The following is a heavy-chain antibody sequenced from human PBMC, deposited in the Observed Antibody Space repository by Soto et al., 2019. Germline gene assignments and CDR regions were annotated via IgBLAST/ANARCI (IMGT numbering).Heavy chain of an antibody. V-gene: IGHV1-18*01. CDR2: ISANNGNT. CDR3: AGGTGYLFERYYYYGMDV. CDR1: GYTFTSYG. Sequence: ASVKVSCKASGYTFTSYGISWVRQAPGQGLEWMGWISANNGNTNYAQKFQGRVTITADESTSTAYMELRSLRSEDTAVYYCAGGTGYLFERYYYYGMDVWGQGTTVTVS. J-gene: IGHJ6*01. D-gene: IGHD3-9*01.